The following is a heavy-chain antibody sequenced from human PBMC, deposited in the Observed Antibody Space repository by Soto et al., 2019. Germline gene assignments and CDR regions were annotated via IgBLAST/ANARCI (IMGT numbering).Heavy chain of an antibody. CDR3: TRDFQGPLDYGMDV. CDR2: VKYDGSQT. CDR1: GFTFSSYW. J-gene: IGHJ6*02. Sequence: PGGSLRLSCADSGFTFSSYWMRWVRHAPGQGLEWVANVKYDGSQTYYVGSAKGRFTISRDNAKNSLYLQMNSLRAEDTALYYCTRDFQGPLDYGMDVWGQGTTVTVSS. D-gene: IGHD1-1*01. V-gene: IGHV3-7*01.